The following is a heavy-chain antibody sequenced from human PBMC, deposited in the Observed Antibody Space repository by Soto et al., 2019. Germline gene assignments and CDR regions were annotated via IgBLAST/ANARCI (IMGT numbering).Heavy chain of an antibody. CDR2: IYYSGST. CDR3: ARYYYHSSGYDYFDY. D-gene: IGHD3-22*01. J-gene: IGHJ4*02. CDR1: GGSISSSSYY. V-gene: IGHV4-39*01. Sequence: SETLSLTCTVSGGSISSSSYYWGWIRQPPGKGLEWIGSIYYSGSTYYNPSLKSRVTISVDTSKNQFSLKLSSVTAADTAVYYCARYYYHSSGYDYFDYWGQGTLVTVS.